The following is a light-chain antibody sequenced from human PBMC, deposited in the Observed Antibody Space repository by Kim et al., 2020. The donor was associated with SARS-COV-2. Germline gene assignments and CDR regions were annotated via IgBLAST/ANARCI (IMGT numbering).Light chain of an antibody. CDR3: QQCDNLPQIT. J-gene: IGKJ4*01. CDR1: QDIRND. V-gene: IGKV1-17*01. CDR2: GAS. Sequence: DIQMTQSPSSLSASVGDRVTITCRASQDIRNDLGWYQQNPGRAPKRLIYGASSLQSGVPSRFSGSGSGTDFTFTISSLQPEDIATYYCQQCDNLPQITFGGGTKVDIK.